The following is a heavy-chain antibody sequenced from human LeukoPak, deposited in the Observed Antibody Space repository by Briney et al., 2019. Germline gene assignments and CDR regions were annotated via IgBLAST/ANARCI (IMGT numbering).Heavy chain of an antibody. J-gene: IGHJ5*02. CDR1: GGSISSYY. V-gene: IGHV4-59*08. CDR3: ARHDPTTVTTIDP. CDR2: IYYSGST. Sequence: SETLSLTCTVSGGSISSYYWSWIRQPPGKGLEWIGYIYYSGSTNYNPSLKSRVTISVDTPKNQFSLKLSSVTAADTAVYYCARHDPTTVTTIDPWGQGTLVTVSS. D-gene: IGHD4-11*01.